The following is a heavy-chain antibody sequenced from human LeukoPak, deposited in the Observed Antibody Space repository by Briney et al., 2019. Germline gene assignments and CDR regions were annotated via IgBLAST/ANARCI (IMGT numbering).Heavy chain of an antibody. CDR1: GFTFSSYA. V-gene: IGHV3-23*01. J-gene: IGHJ4*02. CDR2: ISGSGGST. D-gene: IGHD3-16*01. CDR3: AKDRGTYFDY. Sequence: GGSLRLSCATSGFTFSSYAMSWVRQAPGKGLEWVSGISGSGGSTYYADSEKGRFTISRDNSKNTLYLQMNSLRAEDTAVYYCAKDRGTYFDYWGQGTLVTVSS.